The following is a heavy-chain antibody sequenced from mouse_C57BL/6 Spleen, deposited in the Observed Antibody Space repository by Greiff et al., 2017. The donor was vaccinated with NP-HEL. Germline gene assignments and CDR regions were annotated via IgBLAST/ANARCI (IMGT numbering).Heavy chain of an antibody. CDR3: AKNGYFGSSYYFDY. J-gene: IGHJ2*01. CDR1: GFSLTSYG. Sequence: VQLQQSGPGLVQPSQSLSITCTVSGFSLTSYGVHWVRQSPGKGLEWLGVIWRGGSTDYNAAFMSRLSITKDNSKSQVFFKMNSLQADDTAIYYCAKNGYFGSSYYFDYWGQGTTLTVSS. D-gene: IGHD1-1*01. CDR2: IWRGGST. V-gene: IGHV2-5*01.